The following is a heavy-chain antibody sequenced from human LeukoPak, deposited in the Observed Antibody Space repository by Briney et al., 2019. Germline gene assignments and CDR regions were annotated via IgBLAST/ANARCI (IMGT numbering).Heavy chain of an antibody. CDR2: ISWNSGSI. J-gene: IGHJ4*02. V-gene: IGHV3-9*03. CDR3: AKDKGSGWYDAYYFDY. CDR1: GFTFDDYA. D-gene: IGHD6-19*01. Sequence: GGSLRLSCAASGFTFDDYAMHWVRQAPGKGLEWVSGISWNSGSIEYADSVKGRFTISRDNAKNSLYLQMNSLRVEDMALYYCAKDKGSGWYDAYYFDYWGQGTLVTVSS.